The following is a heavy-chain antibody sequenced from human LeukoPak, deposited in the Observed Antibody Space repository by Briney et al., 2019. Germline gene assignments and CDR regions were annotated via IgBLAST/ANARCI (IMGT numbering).Heavy chain of an antibody. Sequence: SETLSLTCTVSGGSISSSSYYWGWIRQPPGKGLEWIGSIYYSGSTYYNPSLKSRVTISVDTSRNQFSLKLSSVTAADTAVYYCARNAPTYYYDSSGFHAFDIWGQGTMVTVSS. J-gene: IGHJ3*02. D-gene: IGHD3-22*01. CDR3: ARNAPTYYYDSSGFHAFDI. CDR2: IYYSGST. V-gene: IGHV4-39*07. CDR1: GGSISSSSYY.